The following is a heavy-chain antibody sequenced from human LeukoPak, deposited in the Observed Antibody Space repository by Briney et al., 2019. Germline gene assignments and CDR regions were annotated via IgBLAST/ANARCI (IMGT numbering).Heavy chain of an antibody. V-gene: IGHV1-2*02. D-gene: IGHD3-16*02. J-gene: IGHJ4*02. Sequence: ASVTVSFKASGYTFSGYQIHWVRQAPGQGLEWMGWINPNSGDTNYAQKFQGRVTMTSDTSISTAYMELSRLSSDDTAVYSCARGAVSGTYRYLYWGQGTLVTVSS. CDR1: GYTFSGYQ. CDR3: ARGAVSGTYRYLY. CDR2: INPNSGDT.